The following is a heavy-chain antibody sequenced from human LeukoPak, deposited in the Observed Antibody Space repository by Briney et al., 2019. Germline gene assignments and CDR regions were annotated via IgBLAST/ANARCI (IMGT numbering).Heavy chain of an antibody. CDR1: GGSFSSYY. CDR3: ARGRLARSPYFDY. CDR2: IYYSGST. Sequence: SETLSLTCTVSGGSFSSYYWSWIRQPPGKGLEWIGYIYYSGSTDNNPSLKSRVTISVETSKNQFSLNLSSVTAADTAVYYCARGRLARSPYFDYWGQGTLVTVSS. V-gene: IGHV4-59*01. D-gene: IGHD6-19*01. J-gene: IGHJ4*02.